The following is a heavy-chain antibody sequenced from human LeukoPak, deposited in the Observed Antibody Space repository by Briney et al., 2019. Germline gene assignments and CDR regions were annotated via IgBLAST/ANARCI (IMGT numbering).Heavy chain of an antibody. J-gene: IGHJ5*02. Sequence: PGGSLRLSCAASGFTFSSYALSWVRQAPGKGLEWVSAISGSGGSTYYADSVKGRFAISRDNSKNTLYLQMNSLRAEDTAVYYCAKEIAAAGSPNWFDPWGQGTLVTVSS. D-gene: IGHD6-13*01. CDR3: AKEIAAAGSPNWFDP. V-gene: IGHV3-23*01. CDR1: GFTFSSYA. CDR2: ISGSGGST.